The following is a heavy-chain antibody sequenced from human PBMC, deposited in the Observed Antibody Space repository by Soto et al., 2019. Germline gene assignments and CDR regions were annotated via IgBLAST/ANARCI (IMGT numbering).Heavy chain of an antibody. CDR1: GGSISSFY. J-gene: IGHJ3*02. CDR3: ARRPSTSSIGTFDI. D-gene: IGHD6-6*01. CDR2: IYLSGTT. Sequence: QVQLQESGPGLVKPSETLSLTCTVSGGSISSFYWNWIRLSAGKGLEWIGRIYLSGTTTYNPSLQSRLTMSVYTSKNQFSLKLKSLTAADTAVYYCARRPSTSSIGTFDIWGQGTKVTVSS. V-gene: IGHV4-4*07.